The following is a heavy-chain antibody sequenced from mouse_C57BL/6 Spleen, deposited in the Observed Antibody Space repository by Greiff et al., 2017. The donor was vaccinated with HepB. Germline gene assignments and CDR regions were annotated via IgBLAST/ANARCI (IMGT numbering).Heavy chain of an antibody. CDR1: GLTIKDTY. V-gene: IGHV14-3*02. CDR2: INPPNGNT. Sequence: EVQLQQSGAALVKSVATVKLSCTASGLTIKDTYMHWLNQWPEQGLAWIGRINPPNGNTKYDPQFQGKATITAETSSNTAYLQLRILPAEDTAVYYCARMARKWGQGTSRTVSS. J-gene: IGHJ2*03. CDR3: ARMARK.